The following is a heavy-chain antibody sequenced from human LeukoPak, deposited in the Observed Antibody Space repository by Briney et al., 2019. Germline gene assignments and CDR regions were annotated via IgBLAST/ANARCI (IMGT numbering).Heavy chain of an antibody. Sequence: GGSLRLSCAASGFTFSSYGMHWVRQAPGKGLEWVAVIWYDGSNKYYADSVKGRFTISRDNSRNTLYLQMNSLRAEDTAVYYCAKDRDYYDSSGYFDYWGQGTLVTVSS. CDR3: AKDRDYYDSSGYFDY. CDR1: GFTFSSYG. V-gene: IGHV3-33*06. D-gene: IGHD3-22*01. J-gene: IGHJ4*02. CDR2: IWYDGSNK.